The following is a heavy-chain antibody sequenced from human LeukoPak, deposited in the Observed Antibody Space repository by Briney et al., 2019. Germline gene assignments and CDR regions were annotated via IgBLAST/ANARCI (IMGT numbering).Heavy chain of an antibody. J-gene: IGHJ5*02. CDR2: ISYSGTT. CDR1: NGSFLTSTNS. D-gene: IGHD3-9*01. V-gene: IGHV4-39*07. CDR3: ARDRGRYFDWLNWFDP. Sequence: PSETLSLTCIVSNGSFLTSTNSWAWIRLPPGKGLEWIGSISYSGTTFYNPSLKTRVTISVDRSKNHLSLRLSSVTAADTAVYYCARDRGRYFDWLNWFDPWGQGTLVTVSS.